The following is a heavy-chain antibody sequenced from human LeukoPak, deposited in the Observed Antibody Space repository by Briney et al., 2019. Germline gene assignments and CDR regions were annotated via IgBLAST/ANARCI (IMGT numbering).Heavy chain of an antibody. CDR2: ISSSSSYT. D-gene: IGHD3-10*01. CDR3: AGFGEASHYYYGMDV. Sequence: GGSLRLSCAASGFTFSDYYMSWIRQAPGKGLEWVSYISSSSSYTNYADSVKGRFTISRDNAKNSLYLQMNSLRAEDTAVYYCAGFGEASHYYYGMDVWGKGTTVTVSS. CDR1: GFTFSDYY. J-gene: IGHJ6*04. V-gene: IGHV3-11*06.